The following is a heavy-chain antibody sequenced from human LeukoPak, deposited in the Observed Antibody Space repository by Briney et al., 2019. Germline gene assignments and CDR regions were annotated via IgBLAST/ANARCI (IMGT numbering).Heavy chain of an antibody. CDR3: VRGLKRPNCDSSSCKYNWFDP. J-gene: IGHJ5*02. D-gene: IGHD2-2*01. Sequence: PSETLSLTCAAYGGSFSGYHWSWVRQTPVKGLEWIGEIDHRGSANYNPSLKSRVTISVDTPKNQFFLKLTSVTAADTAIYYCVRGLKRPNCDSSSCKYNWFDPWGQGILVTISS. V-gene: IGHV4-34*01. CDR1: GGSFSGYH. CDR2: IDHRGSA.